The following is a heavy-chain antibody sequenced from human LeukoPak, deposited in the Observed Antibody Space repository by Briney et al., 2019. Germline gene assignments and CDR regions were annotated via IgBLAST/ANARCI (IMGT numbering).Heavy chain of an antibody. D-gene: IGHD2-2*01. V-gene: IGHV3-48*01. CDR2: ISTTSNTI. J-gene: IGHJ4*02. CDR1: GFTFINYS. Sequence: GGSLRLSCAASGFTFINYSMNWVRQAPGRRLEWVSYISTTSNTIYYADSVKGRFTISRDNAKNSLFLQMNSLRAEDTAVYYCTPGYCTTTSCSHYFDYWGQGTLVTVSS. CDR3: TPGYCTTTSCSHYFDY.